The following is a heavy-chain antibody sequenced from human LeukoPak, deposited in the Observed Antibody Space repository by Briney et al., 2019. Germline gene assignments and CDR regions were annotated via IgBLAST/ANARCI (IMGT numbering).Heavy chain of an antibody. J-gene: IGHJ4*02. V-gene: IGHV3-23*01. CDR3: ANDLGWIQLNLG. Sequence: PGGTLRLSCAGSGFPFSSHGMNWVRQAPGKGLEWVSGISPGGGPTYYADSVKDRFTISRDNSRNTVYLQMNSLRAEDTAVYYCANDLGWIQLNLGRGQGTLVTVSS. CDR2: ISPGGGPT. D-gene: IGHD5-18*01. CDR1: GFPFSSHG.